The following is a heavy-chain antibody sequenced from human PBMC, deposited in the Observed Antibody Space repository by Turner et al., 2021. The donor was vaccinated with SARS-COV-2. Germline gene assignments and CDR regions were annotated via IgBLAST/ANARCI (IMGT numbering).Heavy chain of an antibody. J-gene: IGHJ4*02. CDR1: GFTFSSYA. D-gene: IGHD2-15*01. V-gene: IGHV3-64D*06. Sequence: EVQLVESGGGLVQPGGSLRLSCSATGFTFSSYAMHWVRQAAGKGLEYGSAISTNGGSTYYADSVKGRVNIYRDKSKNTLYLQMSSLRAEDTAVYYCVKDWVAGDYWGQGTLVTVSS. CDR2: ISTNGGST. CDR3: VKDWVAGDY.